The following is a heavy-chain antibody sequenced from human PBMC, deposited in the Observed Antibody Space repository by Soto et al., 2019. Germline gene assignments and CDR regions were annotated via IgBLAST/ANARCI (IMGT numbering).Heavy chain of an antibody. CDR2: IGSITSNK. D-gene: IGHD6-6*01. CDR1: GFTFSNYG. J-gene: IGHJ4*02. V-gene: IGHV3-48*02. Sequence: GGSLRLCCAASGFTFSNYGMNWVRQAPGRGPEWVSYIGSITSNKDYANSVKGRFTISRDNAKNTLYLQMNSLRDEDTAVYYCARGGAARPDYWGQGTLVTVSS. CDR3: ARGGAARPDY.